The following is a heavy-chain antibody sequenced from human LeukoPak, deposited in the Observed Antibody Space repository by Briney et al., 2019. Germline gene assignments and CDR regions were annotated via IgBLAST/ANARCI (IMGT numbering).Heavy chain of an antibody. J-gene: IGHJ4*02. CDR3: AKDRIPYCSSISCPNDY. Sequence: QPGGSLRLSCAASGFTFSSYGMHWVRQAPGKGLEWVAVISYDGSNKYYADSVKCRVTISRDNSENTLYLQMNSLKVEDTAVYYWAKDRIPYCSSISCPNDYWGQGALVTVSS. V-gene: IGHV3-30*18. CDR2: ISYDGSNK. CDR1: GFTFSSYG. D-gene: IGHD2-2*01.